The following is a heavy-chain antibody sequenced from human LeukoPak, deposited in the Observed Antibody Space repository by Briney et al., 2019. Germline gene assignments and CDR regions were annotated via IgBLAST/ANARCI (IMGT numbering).Heavy chain of an antibody. CDR1: GGSFSGYY. D-gene: IGHD6-13*01. CDR3: ARHIRVAAGGRLSFFDY. V-gene: IGHV4-34*01. J-gene: IGHJ4*02. CDR2: INHSGST. Sequence: SETLSLTCAVYGGSFSGYYWSWIRQPPGKGLEWIGEINHSGSTNYNPSLKSRVTISVDTSKNQFSLRLSSVTAADTAVYYCARHIRVAAGGRLSFFDYWGQGTLVTVSS.